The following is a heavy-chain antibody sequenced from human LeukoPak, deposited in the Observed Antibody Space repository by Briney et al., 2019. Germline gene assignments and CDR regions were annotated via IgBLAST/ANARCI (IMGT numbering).Heavy chain of an antibody. V-gene: IGHV3-21*04. J-gene: IGHJ4*02. CDR2: ISSSSSYI. CDR1: GFTFSTYS. Sequence: PGGSLRLSCAASGFTFSTYSMNWVRQAPGKGLEWVSSISSSSSYIYYADSVKGRFTISRDNSKNTLYLQMNSLRAEDTAVYYCAKDAGGIAVAGKSFGYWGQGTLVTVSS. CDR3: AKDAGGIAVAGKSFGY. D-gene: IGHD6-19*01.